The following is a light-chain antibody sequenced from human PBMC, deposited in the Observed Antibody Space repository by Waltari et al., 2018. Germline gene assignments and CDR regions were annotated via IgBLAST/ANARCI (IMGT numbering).Light chain of an antibody. CDR2: KDN. CDR1: NIGGKS. V-gene: IGLV3-21*03. Sequence: SYVLTQPPSVSVAPGKTATIPCGGDNIGGKSVHWYQQKPVPAPVLVVYKDNDRPSGLPERFSGSNSGNTATLTISRVEVGDEADYYCQLWDIGSDHKVFGSGTKVIVL. CDR3: QLWDIGSDHKV. J-gene: IGLJ1*01.